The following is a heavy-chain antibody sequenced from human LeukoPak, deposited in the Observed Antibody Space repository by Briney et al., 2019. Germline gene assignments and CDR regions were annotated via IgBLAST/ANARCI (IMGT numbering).Heavy chain of an antibody. D-gene: IGHD2-15*01. CDR2: INPNSGGT. CDR3: ARHLRYCSGGSCYSEGYDP. Sequence: ASVKVSCKASGYTFTGYYMHWVRQAPGQGLEWMGWINPNSGGTNYAQKFQGRVTMTRNTSISTAYMELSSLRSEDTAVYYCARHLRYCSGGSCYSEGYDPWGQGTLVTVSS. V-gene: IGHV1-2*02. J-gene: IGHJ5*02. CDR1: GYTFTGYY.